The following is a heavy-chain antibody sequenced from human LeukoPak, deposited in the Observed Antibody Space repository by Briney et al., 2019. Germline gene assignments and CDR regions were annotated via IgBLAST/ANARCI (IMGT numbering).Heavy chain of an antibody. Sequence: GGSLRLSCAASGFTFSDYYMSWIRQAPGKGLEWVSYISGSGSTIYYADSVKGRFTISRDNAKNSLYLQMNSLRVEDTAKYFCARDPNGDYIGTFDMWGRGTMVSVSS. CDR2: ISGSGSTI. J-gene: IGHJ3*02. CDR1: GFTFSDYY. D-gene: IGHD4-17*01. V-gene: IGHV3-11*01. CDR3: ARDPNGDYIGTFDM.